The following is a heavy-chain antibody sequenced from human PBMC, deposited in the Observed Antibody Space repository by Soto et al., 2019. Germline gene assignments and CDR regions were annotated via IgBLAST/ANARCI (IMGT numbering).Heavy chain of an antibody. V-gene: IGHV1-18*01. J-gene: IGHJ6*02. CDR3: AREPSLVAARRYYYYYGMDV. CDR1: GYTFTSYG. Sequence: QVQLVQSGAEVKKPGASVKVSCKASGYTFTSYGISWVRQAPGQGLEWMGWISAYNGNTNYAQKLQGRVTMTTDTSTSTAYTELRSLRSDDTAVYYCAREPSLVAARRYYYYYGMDVWGQGTTVTVSS. D-gene: IGHD6-6*01. CDR2: ISAYNGNT.